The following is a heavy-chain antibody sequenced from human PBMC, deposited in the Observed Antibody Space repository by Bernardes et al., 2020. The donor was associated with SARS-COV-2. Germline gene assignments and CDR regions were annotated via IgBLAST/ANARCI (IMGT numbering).Heavy chain of an antibody. D-gene: IGHD3-22*01. CDR2: ITASGGVT. CDR3: AKMGLAPGSTIGGQWLRFDY. J-gene: IGHJ4*02. V-gene: IGHV3-23*01. Sequence: GSLRLSCAASGFTLISSTMSWVRQAPGQGLEWISSITASGGVTYFANSVRGRFTISRDISKNTLYLEMGSLRPDDTAIYYCAKMGLAPGSTIGGQWLRFDYWGQGAQVTVSS. CDR1: GFTLISST.